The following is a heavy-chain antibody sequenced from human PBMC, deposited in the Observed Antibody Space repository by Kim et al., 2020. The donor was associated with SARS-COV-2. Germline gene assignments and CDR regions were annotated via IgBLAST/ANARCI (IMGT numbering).Heavy chain of an antibody. CDR2: IYYSGST. CDR3: ARHGSKVFPNYYYYMDV. J-gene: IGHJ6*03. CDR1: GGSISSSSYY. D-gene: IGHD2-21*01. V-gene: IGHV4-39*01. Sequence: SETLSLTCTVSGGSISSSSYYWGWIRQPPGKGLEWIGSIYYSGSTYYNPSLKSRVTISVDTSKNQFSLKLSSVTAADTAVYYCARHGSKVFPNYYYYMDVWGKGTTVTVSS.